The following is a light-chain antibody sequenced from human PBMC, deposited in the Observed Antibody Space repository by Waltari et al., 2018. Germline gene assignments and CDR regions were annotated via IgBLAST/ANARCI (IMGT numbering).Light chain of an antibody. Sequence: SYELTQPPSVSVSPGQTARITCSGDALPSQSAFWFQQKPGQAPILVIYKDTLRPSVIPERFSVSGSGTTVTLTISGVQAEDEADYYCLSRDDSGPYVFGAGTKFTVL. CDR1: ALPSQS. J-gene: IGLJ1*01. CDR3: LSRDDSGPYV. V-gene: IGLV3-25*03. CDR2: KDT.